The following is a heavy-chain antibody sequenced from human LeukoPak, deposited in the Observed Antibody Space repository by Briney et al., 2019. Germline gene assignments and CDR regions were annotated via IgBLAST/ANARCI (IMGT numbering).Heavy chain of an antibody. J-gene: IGHJ1*01. V-gene: IGHV1-24*01. CDR1: GYTLTELS. CDR3: ATAYSSSWYWYFQH. CDR2: FDPEDGET. Sequence: ASVKVSCKVSGYTLTELSMHWVRQAPGKGLEWMGGFDPEDGETIYAQKFQGRVTMTEDTSTDTAYMELSSLRSEDTAVYYCATAYSSSWYWYFQHWGQGTLVTVSS. D-gene: IGHD6-13*01.